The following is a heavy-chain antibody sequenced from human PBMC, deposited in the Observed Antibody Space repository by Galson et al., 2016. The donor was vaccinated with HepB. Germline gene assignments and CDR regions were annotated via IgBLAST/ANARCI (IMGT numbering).Heavy chain of an antibody. Sequence: SLRLSCAASGFTFSRYEMNWVRQAPGKGLEWVSYISSSGTTIYYADSVKGRFTISRDNAKNSLYLQMHSLRAEDTAVYYCARGPVRLDDLLRGPPKHPEHWGQGNRVTVFS. V-gene: IGHV3-48*03. D-gene: IGHD3-3*01. CDR2: ISSSGTTI. CDR3: ARGPVRLDDLLRGPPKHPEH. J-gene: IGHJ4*02. CDR1: GFTFSRYE.